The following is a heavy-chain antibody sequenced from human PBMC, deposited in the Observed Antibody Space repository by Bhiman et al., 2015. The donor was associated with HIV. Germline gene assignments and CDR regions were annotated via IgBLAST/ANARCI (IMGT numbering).Heavy chain of an antibody. J-gene: IGHJ4*02. Sequence: VQLVESGGGVVQPGRSLRLSCSASGFTFSSYGMHWVRQAPGKGLEWVSSISRTSDYIYYADSVKGRFTTSRDNAKNSVYLQMSRLRADDTGVYYCARYGGSFQFDTWGQGTQVTVSS. CDR1: GFTFSSYG. V-gene: IGHV3-21*01. CDR2: ISRTSDYI. CDR3: ARYGGSFQFDT. D-gene: IGHD1-26*01.